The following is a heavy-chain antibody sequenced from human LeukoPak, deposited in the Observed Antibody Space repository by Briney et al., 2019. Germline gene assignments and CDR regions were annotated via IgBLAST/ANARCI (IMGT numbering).Heavy chain of an antibody. V-gene: IGHV3-53*01. CDR1: GFTVSSNY. CDR2: IYSGGST. D-gene: IGHD5-24*01. Sequence: PGGSLRLSCAASGFTVSSNYMSWVRQAPGKGLEWVSVIYSGGSTYYADSVKGRFTISRDNSKNTLYLQMNSLRAEDTAVYYCARGGEGRDGSAGIFSWGQGTLVTVSS. CDR3: ARGGEGRDGSAGIFS. J-gene: IGHJ4*02.